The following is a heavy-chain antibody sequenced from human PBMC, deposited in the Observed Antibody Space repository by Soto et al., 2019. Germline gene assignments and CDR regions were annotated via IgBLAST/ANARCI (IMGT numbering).Heavy chain of an antibody. V-gene: IGHV4-61*01. Sequence: QVQLQESGPGLVKPSETLSLTCAVSGASVGSESYYWNWIRQPPGKGLEWKGYIYFSGSTNYNPSLNIRVTISLDTSRNQFSLRLRSVTAADTAVYFCARDVFYYGGKGWFDAWGPGSLVTVSS. CDR1: GASVGSESYY. J-gene: IGHJ5*02. CDR2: IYFSGST. CDR3: ARDVFYYGGKGWFDA. D-gene: IGHD3-22*01.